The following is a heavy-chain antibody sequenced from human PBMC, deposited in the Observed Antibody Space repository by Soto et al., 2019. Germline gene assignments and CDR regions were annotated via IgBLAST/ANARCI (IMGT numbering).Heavy chain of an antibody. D-gene: IGHD2-2*01. V-gene: IGHV1-3*01. Sequence: QVQLVQSGAEVKKPGASVKVSCKASGYTFTSYAMHWVRQAPGQRLEWMGWINAGNGNTKYSQKFQGRVTITRDTSASTAYMELSSLRSEDTAVYYCARGGHIVVVPAAMDDAFDIWGQGTMVTVSS. CDR1: GYTFTSYA. CDR2: INAGNGNT. CDR3: ARGGHIVVVPAAMDDAFDI. J-gene: IGHJ3*02.